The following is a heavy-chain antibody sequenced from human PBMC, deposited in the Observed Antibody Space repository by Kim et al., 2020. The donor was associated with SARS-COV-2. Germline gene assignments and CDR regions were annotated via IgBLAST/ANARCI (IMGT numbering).Heavy chain of an antibody. Sequence: GVSLRLSCSASGFTFSSYAMHWVRQAPGKGLEYVSAISSNGGSTYYADSVKGRFTISRDNSKNTLYLQMSSLRAEDTAVYYCVKGYCSGGSCYLIDYWGQGTLVTVSS. D-gene: IGHD2-15*01. CDR1: GFTFSSYA. CDR2: ISSNGGST. J-gene: IGHJ4*02. V-gene: IGHV3-64D*09. CDR3: VKGYCSGGSCYLIDY.